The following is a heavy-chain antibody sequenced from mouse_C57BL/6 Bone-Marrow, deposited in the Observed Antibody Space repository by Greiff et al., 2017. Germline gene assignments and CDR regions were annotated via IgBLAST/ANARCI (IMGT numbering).Heavy chain of an antibody. CDR2: IYPRSGNT. CDR3: ATVVPLAY. CDR1: GYTFTSYG. J-gene: IGHJ3*01. V-gene: IGHV1-81*01. Sequence: VQLQESGAELARPGASVKLSCKASGYTFTSYGISWVKQRTGQGLEWIGEIYPRSGNTYYNEKFKGKATLTADKSSSTAYMELRSLTSEDSAVYFCATVVPLAYWGQGTLVTVSA. D-gene: IGHD1-1*01.